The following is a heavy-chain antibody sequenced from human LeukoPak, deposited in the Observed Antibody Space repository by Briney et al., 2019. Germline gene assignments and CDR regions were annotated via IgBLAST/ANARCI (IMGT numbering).Heavy chain of an antibody. CDR2: IWYDGSNK. CDR1: GFTFSSYG. V-gene: IGHV3-33*01. J-gene: IGHJ5*02. D-gene: IGHD6-19*01. Sequence: GGSLRLSCAASGFTFSSYGMHWVRQAPGKGLEWVAVIWYDGSNKYYADSVKGRFTISGDNSKNTLYLQMNSLRAEDTAVYYCARDGVAVAGTYNWFDPWGQGTLVTVSS. CDR3: ARDGVAVAGTYNWFDP.